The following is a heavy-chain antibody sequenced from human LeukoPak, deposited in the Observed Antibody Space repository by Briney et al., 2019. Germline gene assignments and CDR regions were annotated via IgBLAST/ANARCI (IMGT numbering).Heavy chain of an antibody. CDR2: IYPGDSETIT. CDR3: AKSSPRGYGAFDI. V-gene: IGHV5-51*01. Sequence: GESLKISCKGSGYSFTSYWIGWVRQMPGKGLEWMGIIYPGDSETITRDSPSFQGQVTISVDKSISTAFLQWSSLKASDTAMYYCAKSSPRGYGAFDIWGQGTMVTVSS. J-gene: IGHJ3*02. D-gene: IGHD2-15*01. CDR1: GYSFTSYW.